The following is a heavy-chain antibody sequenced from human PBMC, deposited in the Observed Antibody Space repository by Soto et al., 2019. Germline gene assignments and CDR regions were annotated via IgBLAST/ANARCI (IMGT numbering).Heavy chain of an antibody. CDR1: GFTFSSYS. V-gene: IGHV3-48*01. CDR3: QLRYFVWLSSPPRYFDY. Sequence: EVQLVESGGGLVQPGGSLRLSCAASGFTFSSYSMNWVRQAPGKGLEWVSYISSSSSTIYYADSVKGRFTISRDNAKNSLYLQMNSLRAEDTAVYYCQLRYFVWLSSPPRYFDYWGQGTLVTVSS. J-gene: IGHJ4*02. CDR2: ISSSSSTI. D-gene: IGHD3-9*01.